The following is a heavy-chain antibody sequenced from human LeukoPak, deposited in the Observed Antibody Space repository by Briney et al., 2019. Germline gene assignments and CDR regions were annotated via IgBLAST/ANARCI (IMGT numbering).Heavy chain of an antibody. V-gene: IGHV4-34*01. D-gene: IGHD3-22*01. CDR2: INHSGST. CDR3: AGETYYYDSSGYVY. CDR1: GGSISSYY. J-gene: IGHJ4*02. Sequence: PLETLSLTCTVSGGSISSYYWSWIRQPPGKGLEWIGEINHSGSTNYNPSLKSRVTISVDTSKNQFSLKLSSVTAADTAVYYCAGETYYYDSSGYVYWGQGTLVTVSS.